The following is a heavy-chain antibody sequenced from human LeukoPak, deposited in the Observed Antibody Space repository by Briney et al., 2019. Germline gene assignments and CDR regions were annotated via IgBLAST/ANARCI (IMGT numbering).Heavy chain of an antibody. CDR2: ISAHNGNT. CDR3: ASPAIAVAEDY. J-gene: IGHJ4*02. CDR1: GFLIYG. V-gene: IGHV1-18*01. D-gene: IGHD6-19*01. Sequence: ASVKVSCKASGFLIYGISWVRQAPGQGLEWLGWISAHNGNTNYAQKFQGRVTITADKSTSTAYMELSSLRSEDTAVYYCASPAIAVAEDYWGQGTLVTVSS.